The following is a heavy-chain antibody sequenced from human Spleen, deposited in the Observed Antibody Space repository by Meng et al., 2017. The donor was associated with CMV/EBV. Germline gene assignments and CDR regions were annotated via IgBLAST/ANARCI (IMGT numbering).Heavy chain of an antibody. CDR1: GFTFSSYG. Sequence: GESLKISCAASGFTFSSYGMHWVRQAPGKGLVWVSRINSDGSSTSYADSVKGRFTISRDNAKNTLYLQMNSLRAEDTAVYYCARNTPGWHYYYYGMDVWGQGTTVTVSS. CDR2: INSDGSST. D-gene: IGHD2-15*01. V-gene: IGHV3-74*01. J-gene: IGHJ6*02. CDR3: ARNTPGWHYYYYGMDV.